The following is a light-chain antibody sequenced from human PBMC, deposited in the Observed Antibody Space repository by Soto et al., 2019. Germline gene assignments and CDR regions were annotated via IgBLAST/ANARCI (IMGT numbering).Light chain of an antibody. CDR3: RQYGSSPPWT. CDR1: QSISSTY. V-gene: IGKV3-20*01. CDR2: GAS. Sequence: EIVLTQSPGTLSLSPGERATLSCRASQSISSTYLAWYQQKPGQAPRLLIYGASSRATGIPDRFSGSGSGTDFTLTISRLEPEDFAVYYCRQYGSSPPWTFGQGTKGEIK. J-gene: IGKJ1*01.